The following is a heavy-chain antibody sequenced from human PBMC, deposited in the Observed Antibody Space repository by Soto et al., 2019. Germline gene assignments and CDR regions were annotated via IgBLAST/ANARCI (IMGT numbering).Heavy chain of an antibody. CDR3: AKTRYYYDSSGYYAFDY. J-gene: IGHJ4*02. Sequence: GGSLRLSCAASGFTLSSYAMSWVRQAPGKGLEWVSAISGSGGSTYYADSVKGRFTISRDNSKNTLYLQMNSLRAEDTAVYYCAKTRYYYDSSGYYAFDYWGQGTLVTVSS. D-gene: IGHD3-22*01. CDR2: ISGSGGST. CDR1: GFTLSSYA. V-gene: IGHV3-23*01.